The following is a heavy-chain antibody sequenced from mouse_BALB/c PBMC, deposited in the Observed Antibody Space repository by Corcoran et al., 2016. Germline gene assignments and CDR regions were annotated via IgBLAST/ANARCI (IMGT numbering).Heavy chain of an antibody. V-gene: IGHV9-3-1*01. CDR2: INTYTGEP. Sequence: QIQLVQSGPELKKPGETVKISCKASGYTFTNYGMNWVKQAPGKGLKWMGWINTYTGEPTSADDFKGRFAFPLETSASTAYLQINNLKNEDTATYFCAREPYAMDYWGQGTSVTVSS. CDR3: AREPYAMDY. CDR1: GYTFTNYG. J-gene: IGHJ4*01.